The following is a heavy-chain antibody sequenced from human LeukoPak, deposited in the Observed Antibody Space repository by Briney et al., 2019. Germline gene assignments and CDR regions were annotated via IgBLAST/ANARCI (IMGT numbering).Heavy chain of an antibody. V-gene: IGHV4-38-2*01. D-gene: IGHD3-10*01. CDR1: GYSISSGYY. CDR3: ARLFRRGLLWFGELFWEYFDY. CDR2: IYHSGST. J-gene: IGHJ4*02. Sequence: SDTLSLTCSVSGYSISSGYYWGWIRQPPGKGLEWIGSIYHSGSTYYNPSLKSRVTMSVDTSKNQFSLRLSSVTAADTAVYYCARLFRRGLLWFGELFWEYFDYWGQGTLVTVSS.